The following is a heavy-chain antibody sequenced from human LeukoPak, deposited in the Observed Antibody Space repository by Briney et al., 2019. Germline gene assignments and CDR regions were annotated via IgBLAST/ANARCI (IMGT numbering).Heavy chain of an antibody. CDR3: ARGAPKTGYYYYYYYMDV. CDR1: GYTFTGYY. CDR2: INPNSGGST. V-gene: IGHV1-46*01. J-gene: IGHJ6*03. D-gene: IGHD3-9*01. Sequence: GASVKVSCKASGYTFTGYYMHWVRQAPGQGLEWMGWINPNSGGSTSYAQKFQGRVTMTRDTSTSTVYMELSSLRSEDTAVYYCARGAPKTGYYYYYYYMDVWGKGTTVTISS.